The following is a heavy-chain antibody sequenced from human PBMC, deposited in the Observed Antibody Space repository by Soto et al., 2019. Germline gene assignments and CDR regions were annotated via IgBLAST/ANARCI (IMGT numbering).Heavy chain of an antibody. D-gene: IGHD6-6*01. J-gene: IGHJ4*02. CDR1: GFTVSSHY. CDR3: ARVGIAARPDHFDY. V-gene: IGHV3-53*01. CDR2: IYSGGST. Sequence: EVQLVESGGGLIQPGGSLRLSCAASGFTVSSHYMSWVRQAPGKGLEWVSVIYSGGSTYYADSVKGRFTISRDNSKNTLYLQMNSLRAEDTAVYYCARVGIAARPDHFDYWGQGTLVTVSS.